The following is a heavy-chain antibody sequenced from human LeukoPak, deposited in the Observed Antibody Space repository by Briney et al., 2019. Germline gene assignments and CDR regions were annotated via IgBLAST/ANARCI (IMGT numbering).Heavy chain of an antibody. CDR2: ISAYNGNT. CDR3: ARVGLMYDFWSGYTELDAFDI. Sequence: GASAKVSCKASGYTFTSYGISWVRQAPGQGLEWMGWISAYNGNTNYAQKLQGRVTMTTDTSTSTAYMELRSLRSDDTAVYYCARVGLMYDFWSGYTELDAFDIWGQGTMVTVSS. D-gene: IGHD3-3*01. V-gene: IGHV1-18*01. J-gene: IGHJ3*02. CDR1: GYTFTSYG.